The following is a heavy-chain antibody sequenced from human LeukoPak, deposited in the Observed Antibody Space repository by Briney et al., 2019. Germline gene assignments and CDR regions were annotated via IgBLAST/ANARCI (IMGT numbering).Heavy chain of an antibody. Sequence: PGGSLRLSCAASGFTFSSHSMNWVRQAPGKGLEWISYISSSSSARYYADSVKGRFTISRDDARNSLYLQMSSLRAEDTAVYYCITPLPYSAQGGQGTLVTVSS. D-gene: IGHD2-21*01. CDR3: ITPLPYSAQ. CDR2: ISSSSSAR. V-gene: IGHV3-48*01. CDR1: GFTFSSHS. J-gene: IGHJ4*02.